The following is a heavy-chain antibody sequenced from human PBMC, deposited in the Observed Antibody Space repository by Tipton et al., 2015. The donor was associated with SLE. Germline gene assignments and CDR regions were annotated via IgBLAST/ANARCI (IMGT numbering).Heavy chain of an antibody. CDR2: IYYSGST. CDR3: ATWRGYDFWTGYSPDYFDY. CDR1: GGSISSSSYY. Sequence: TLSLTCTVSGGSISSSSYYWGWIRQPPGKGLEWIGSIYYSGSTYYNPSLKSRVTISVDTSKNQFSLKLSSVTAADTAVYYCATWRGYDFWTGYSPDYFDYWGQGTLVTVSS. J-gene: IGHJ4*02. V-gene: IGHV4-39*07. D-gene: IGHD3-3*01.